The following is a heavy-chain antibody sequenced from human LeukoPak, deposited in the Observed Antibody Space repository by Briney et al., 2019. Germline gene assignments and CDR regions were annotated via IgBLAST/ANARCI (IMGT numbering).Heavy chain of an antibody. Sequence: GGSLRLSCAASGFTFSSYGMHWVRQAPGKGLEWVAVISYDGSNKYYADSVKGRFTISRDNSTNTLYLQMNSLRAEDTAVYYCAKAAKHDYGTLGYWGQGTLVTVSS. CDR2: ISYDGSNK. V-gene: IGHV3-30*18. CDR3: AKAAKHDYGTLGY. J-gene: IGHJ4*02. CDR1: GFTFSSYG. D-gene: IGHD4-17*01.